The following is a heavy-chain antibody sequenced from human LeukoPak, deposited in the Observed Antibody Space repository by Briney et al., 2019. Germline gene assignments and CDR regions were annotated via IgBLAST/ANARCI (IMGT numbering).Heavy chain of an antibody. CDR1: GFTLNSYS. V-gene: IGHV3-21*01. CDR2: ISSSSTYI. D-gene: IGHD6-13*01. J-gene: IGHJ4*02. Sequence: GGCLSLSCAASGFTLNSYSMNWVRQAPGKGLEWASSISSSSTYIYYADSVKGRFTISRDNAKNSLYLQMNSLTADDTAVYYCARDRYSSSWYVAYFDYWGQGTLVTVSS. CDR3: ARDRYSSSWYVAYFDY.